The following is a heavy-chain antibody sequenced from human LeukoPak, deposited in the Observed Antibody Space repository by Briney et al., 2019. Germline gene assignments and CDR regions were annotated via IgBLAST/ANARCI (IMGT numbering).Heavy chain of an antibody. CDR2: INSDGSST. CDR1: GFTFSSYW. V-gene: IGHV3-74*01. CDR3: ARGVSSSWFDY. Sequence: GGSLRLSCAASGFTFSSYWMHWVRQAPGKGLVWVSRINSDGSSTSYADSVKGRFTISRDNAKNTLYLQMNSLRAEDTAVYYCARGVSSSWFDYWGQGTLVTVSS. J-gene: IGHJ4*02. D-gene: IGHD6-13*01.